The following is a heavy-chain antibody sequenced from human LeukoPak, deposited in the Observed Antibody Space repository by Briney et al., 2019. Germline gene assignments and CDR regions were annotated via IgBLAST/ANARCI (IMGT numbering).Heavy chain of an antibody. CDR2: ISAYNGNT. Sequence: ASVKVSCKASGYTFTSNGISWVRQAPGQGLEWMGWISAYNGNTNYAQKVQGRVTMTTDTSTSTGHMELRSLRSDDTAVYYCARVAATIYWYYGMDVWGQGTTVTVPS. CDR3: ARVAATIYWYYGMDV. J-gene: IGHJ6*02. V-gene: IGHV1-18*01. CDR1: GYTFTSNG. D-gene: IGHD6-13*01.